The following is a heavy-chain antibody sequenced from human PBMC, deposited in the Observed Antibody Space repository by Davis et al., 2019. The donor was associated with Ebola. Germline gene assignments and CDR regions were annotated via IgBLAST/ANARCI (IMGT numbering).Heavy chain of an antibody. D-gene: IGHD1-26*01. CDR1: GFAFGTYG. Sequence: GSLKISCSASGFAFGTYGMHWVRQTPGKGLEWVAYIRYDGYNRYYADSVKGRFTISRDNSRNTLFLQMNSLRAEDTAVYYCARGPWLVGTITTFDYWGQGTLVTVSS. V-gene: IGHV3-30*02. CDR2: IRYDGYNR. J-gene: IGHJ4*02. CDR3: ARGPWLVGTITTFDY.